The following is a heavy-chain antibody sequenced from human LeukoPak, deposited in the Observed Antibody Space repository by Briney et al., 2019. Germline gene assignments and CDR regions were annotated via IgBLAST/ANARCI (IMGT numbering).Heavy chain of an antibody. CDR2: ISSSSSYI. Sequence: GGSLRLSCAASGFTFSSYAMHWVRQAPGKGLEWVSSISSSSSYIYYADSVKGRFTISRDNAKNSLYLQMNSLRAEDTAVYYCARVRLAAAGTRRDFYFDYWGQGTLVTVSS. D-gene: IGHD6-13*01. CDR3: ARVRLAAAGTRRDFYFDY. V-gene: IGHV3-21*01. CDR1: GFTFSSYA. J-gene: IGHJ4*02.